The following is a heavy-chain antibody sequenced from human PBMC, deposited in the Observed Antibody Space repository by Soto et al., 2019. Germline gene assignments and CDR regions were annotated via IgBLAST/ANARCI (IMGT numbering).Heavy chain of an antibody. V-gene: IGHV3-15*01. CDR3: TTTRPGTNVFDN. J-gene: IGHJ3*02. CDR1: GITFSNAW. CDR2: IRSKTDGGTT. Sequence: LRLSCAASGITFSNAWMNWVRQAPGKGLEYIGRIRSKTDGGTTEYAAPVEGRFTISRDDSKNTLYLQMGGLKTEDTAVYYCTTTRPGTNVFDNWGQGTLVTVS. D-gene: IGHD6-13*01.